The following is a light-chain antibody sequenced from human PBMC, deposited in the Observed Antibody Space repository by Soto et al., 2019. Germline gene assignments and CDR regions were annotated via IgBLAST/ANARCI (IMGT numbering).Light chain of an antibody. V-gene: IGKV1-39*01. Sequence: IQLTQSPYSLSASVGDRVPVTCRASEDISNYLVWYQQKPGKAPKPLIYAASTLQSGVPSRFSGSGSGTDFILTISSLQPEDFATYYCQQSYSTPPTFGQGTKVDNK. CDR1: EDISNY. CDR3: QQSYSTPPT. J-gene: IGKJ1*01. CDR2: AAS.